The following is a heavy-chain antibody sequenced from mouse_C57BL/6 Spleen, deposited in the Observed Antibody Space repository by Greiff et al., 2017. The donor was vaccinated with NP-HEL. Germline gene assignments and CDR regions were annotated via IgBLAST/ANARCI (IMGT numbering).Heavy chain of an antibody. D-gene: IGHD2-3*01. CDR3: ARAGYYYFDY. CDR2: ISYSGST. Sequence: EVQLQESGPGMVKPSQSLSLTCTVTGYSITSGYDWHWIRHFPGNKLEWMGYISYSGSTNYNPSLKSRISITHDTSKNHFFLKLNSVTTEDTATYYCARAGYYYFDYWGQGTSLTVSS. V-gene: IGHV3-1*01. J-gene: IGHJ2*02. CDR1: GYSITSGYD.